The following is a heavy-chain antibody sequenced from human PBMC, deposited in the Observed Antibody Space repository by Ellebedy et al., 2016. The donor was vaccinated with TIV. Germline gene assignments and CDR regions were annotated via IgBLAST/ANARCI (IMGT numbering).Heavy chain of an antibody. CDR1: GGSISSSSYY. J-gene: IGHJ5*02. D-gene: IGHD2-2*01. CDR2: IYYSGST. Sequence: MPSETLSLTCTVSGGSISSSSYYWGWIRQPPGKGLEWIGSIYYSGSTYYNPSLKSRVTISVDTSKNQFSLKLSSVTAADTAVYYCARQIVVVPTGFDPWGQGTLVTVSS. V-gene: IGHV4-39*01. CDR3: ARQIVVVPTGFDP.